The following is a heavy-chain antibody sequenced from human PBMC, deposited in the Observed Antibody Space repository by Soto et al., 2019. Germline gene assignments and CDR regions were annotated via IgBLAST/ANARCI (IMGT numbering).Heavy chain of an antibody. CDR1: GFTFDDYA. Sequence: GGCLRLSCAASGFTFDDYAKHWVRQAPGKGLEWVSGISWNSGSIGYADSVKGRFTISRDNAKNSLYLQMNSLRAEDTALYYCAKDIQQWLGDNFDYWGQGTLVTVSS. D-gene: IGHD6-19*01. CDR2: ISWNSGSI. CDR3: AKDIQQWLGDNFDY. V-gene: IGHV3-9*01. J-gene: IGHJ4*02.